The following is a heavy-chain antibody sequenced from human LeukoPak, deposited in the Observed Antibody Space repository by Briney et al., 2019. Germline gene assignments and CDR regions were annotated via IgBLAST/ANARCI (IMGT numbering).Heavy chain of an antibody. CDR3: VRGGPLAGHAFDV. Sequence: PGGSLRLSCAGSEFTFSKYDMHWIRQATGRGLEWVSDITSGGDTHYQGSVKGRFTISRDNAKNSFYLEMNSLRVEDTAVYYCVRGGPLAGHAFDVWGRGTLVTVS. V-gene: IGHV3-13*04. CDR2: ITSGGDT. CDR1: EFTFSKYD. J-gene: IGHJ3*01. D-gene: IGHD6-19*01.